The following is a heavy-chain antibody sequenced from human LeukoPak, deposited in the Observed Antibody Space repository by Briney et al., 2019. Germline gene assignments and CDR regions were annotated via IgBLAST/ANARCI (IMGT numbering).Heavy chain of an antibody. D-gene: IGHD6-13*01. V-gene: IGHV3-48*03. CDR1: GFTFSSYE. CDR2: ISSSGITI. J-gene: IGHJ4*02. Sequence: PGGSLRLSCAASGFTFSSYEMNWVRQAPGKGLEWVSYISSSGITIYYADSVKGRFTISRDNAKNSLYLQMNSLRAEDTAVYYYAREAAADYFDYWGQGTLVTVSS. CDR3: AREAAADYFDY.